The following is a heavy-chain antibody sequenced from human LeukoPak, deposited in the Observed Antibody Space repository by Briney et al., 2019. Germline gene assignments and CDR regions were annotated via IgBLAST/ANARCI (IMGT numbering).Heavy chain of an antibody. D-gene: IGHD3-22*01. J-gene: IGHJ4*02. V-gene: IGHV1-24*01. CDR1: GYTLTELS. CDR2: FDPEDGET. CDR3: ATNSKAGYYYADY. Sequence: ASVKVSCKVSGYTLTELSMHWVRQAPGKGLEWMGGFDPEDGETIYAQKFQGRVTMTEDTSTDTAYMELSSLRSEDTAVYYYATNSKAGYYYADYWGQGTLVTVSS.